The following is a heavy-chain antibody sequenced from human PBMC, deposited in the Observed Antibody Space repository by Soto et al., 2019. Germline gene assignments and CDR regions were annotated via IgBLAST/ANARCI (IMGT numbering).Heavy chain of an antibody. Sequence: EVQLMESGGGLVQPGGSLRLSCAASGFTFSSYAMSWVRQAPGKGLEWVSVITGSGSTTYYADSVKGRFTISRDNSKNTLYLQMNGRRAEDTAVFYCGRRGGALGYWGQGTLVTVSS. J-gene: IGHJ4*02. CDR1: GFTFSSYA. CDR3: GRRGGALGY. V-gene: IGHV3-23*01. D-gene: IGHD3-16*01. CDR2: ITGSGSTT.